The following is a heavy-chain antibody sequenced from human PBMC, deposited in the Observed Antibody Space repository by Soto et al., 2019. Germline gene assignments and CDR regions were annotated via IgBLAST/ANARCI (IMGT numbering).Heavy chain of an antibody. CDR1: GYTLTEFS. CDR2: LDREDGKT. D-gene: IGHD1-1*01. V-gene: IGHV1-24*01. Sequence: ASVKVSCKVSGYTLTEFSMHWVRQAPGKGLEWMGGLDREDGKTIYAQKFQGRVTMTEDTSADTAYMELSSLRSEDTAVYYCATDLTWNDRNYWGQGTLVTVSS. CDR3: ATDLTWNDRNY. J-gene: IGHJ4*02.